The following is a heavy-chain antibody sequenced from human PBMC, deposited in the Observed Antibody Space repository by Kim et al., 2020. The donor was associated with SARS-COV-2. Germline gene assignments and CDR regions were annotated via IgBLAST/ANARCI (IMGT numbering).Heavy chain of an antibody. Sequence: GGSLRLSCAASGFTFSSYGMHWVRQAPGKGLEWVSVIRNDGSTKYYADSVKGRFTISRDNAKNTLFLQMNSLRAEDTAVYYCASVLRSGDTMLEGDYWG. V-gene: IGHV3-33*08. D-gene: IGHD2-21*01. J-gene: IGHJ4*01. CDR2: IRNDGSTK. CDR3: ASVLRSGDTMLEGDY. CDR1: GFTFSSYG.